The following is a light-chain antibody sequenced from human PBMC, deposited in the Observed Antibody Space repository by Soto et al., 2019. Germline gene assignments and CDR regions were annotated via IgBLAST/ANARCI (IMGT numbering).Light chain of an antibody. J-gene: IGLJ2*01. Sequence: QSVLTQPPSASGTPGQRVTNSCSGSSSNVGSHYVYWYQQLPGTAPKLLVHRNYQRPSGVPDRSSGSKSDTSATLAISGRRSEDEADYHCAAWEGRMSGPVFGGGTKLTVL. V-gene: IGLV1-47*01. CDR1: SSNVGSHY. CDR3: AAWEGRMSGPV. CDR2: RNY.